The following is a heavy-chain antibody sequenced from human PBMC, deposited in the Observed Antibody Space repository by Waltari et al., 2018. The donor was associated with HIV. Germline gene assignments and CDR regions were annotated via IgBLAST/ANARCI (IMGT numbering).Heavy chain of an antibody. V-gene: IGHV4-31*03. CDR2: IYYSGST. Sequence: QVQLQESGPGLVKPSQTLSLTCTVSGGSISSGGYYWSWLRQHPGKGLEWIGYIYYSGSTYYNPSLKSRVTISVDTSKNQFSLKLSSVTAADTAVYYCARWIQLWLPGGQDNWFDPWGQGTLVTVSS. J-gene: IGHJ5*02. CDR3: ARWIQLWLPGGQDNWFDP. D-gene: IGHD5-18*01. CDR1: GGSISSGGYY.